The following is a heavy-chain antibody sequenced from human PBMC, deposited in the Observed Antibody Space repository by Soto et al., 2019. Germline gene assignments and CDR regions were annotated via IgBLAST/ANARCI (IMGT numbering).Heavy chain of an antibody. J-gene: IGHJ5*02. V-gene: IGHV4-31*03. Sequence: QVQLQESGPGLVKPSQTLSLTCTVSGGSISSGGYYWSWIRQHPGKGLEWIGYIYYTGTTYYNPSLKSRVTISVDTSKNQFSLELISVPAADTAVYYCARVYGDYRSWFDPWGQGTLVTVSS. D-gene: IGHD4-17*01. CDR2: IYYTGTT. CDR1: GGSISSGGYY. CDR3: ARVYGDYRSWFDP.